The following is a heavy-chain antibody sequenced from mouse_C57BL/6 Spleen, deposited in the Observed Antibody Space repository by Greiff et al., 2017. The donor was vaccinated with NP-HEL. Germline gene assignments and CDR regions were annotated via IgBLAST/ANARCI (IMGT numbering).Heavy chain of an antibody. CDR1: GFTFSSYG. Sequence: EVQLQESGGDLVKPGGSLKLSCAASGFTFSSYGMSWVRQTPDKRLEWVATISSGGSYTYYPDSVKGRFTISRDNAKNTLYLQMSSLKSEDTAMYYCARGEDSSGYWFAYWGQGTLVTVSA. CDR3: ARGEDSSGYWFAY. D-gene: IGHD3-2*02. CDR2: ISSGGSYT. J-gene: IGHJ3*01. V-gene: IGHV5-6*01.